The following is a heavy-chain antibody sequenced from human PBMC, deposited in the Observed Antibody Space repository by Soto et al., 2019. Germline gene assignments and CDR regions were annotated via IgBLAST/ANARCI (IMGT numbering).Heavy chain of an antibody. J-gene: IGHJ4*02. CDR1: GDSTSSSSFS. V-gene: IGHV4-39*01. CDR3: ASPPKAVSGYFNY. D-gene: IGHD3-3*01. Sequence: SETLSLTCTVSGDSTSSSSFSWGWIRQPPGKGLEWIGTIYYTGSTDYNPSLKSRVSISVDKSKNQFSLRLSSVTAADTAVYYCASPPKAVSGYFNYWGQGALVTVSS. CDR2: IYYTGST.